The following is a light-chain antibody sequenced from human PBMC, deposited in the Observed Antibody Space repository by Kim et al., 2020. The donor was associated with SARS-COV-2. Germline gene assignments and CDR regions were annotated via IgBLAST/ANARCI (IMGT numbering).Light chain of an antibody. CDR3: SSYTSSSRV. J-gene: IGLJ3*02. CDR2: DVS. V-gene: IGLV2-14*04. CDR1: SSGVGGYNY. Sequence: PGRKITITCTGTSSGVGGYNYVSWYQQHPGKAPKLMIYDVSKRPSGVSNRFSGSKSGNTASLTISGLQAEDEADYYCSSYTSSSRVFGGGTQLTVL.